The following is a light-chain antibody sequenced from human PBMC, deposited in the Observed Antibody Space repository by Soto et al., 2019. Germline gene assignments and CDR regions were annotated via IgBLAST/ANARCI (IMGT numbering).Light chain of an antibody. V-gene: IGKV3-11*01. CDR2: DAS. Sequence: EIVLTQSPATLSLSPGERATLSCRASQSVSRYLAWFQQKPGQAPRLLIYDASNRATGIPARFSGSGSGTDFTLIINSLEHEDFAVYYCQQRSSWPLTFGGGTKLEIK. J-gene: IGKJ4*01. CDR1: QSVSRY. CDR3: QQRSSWPLT.